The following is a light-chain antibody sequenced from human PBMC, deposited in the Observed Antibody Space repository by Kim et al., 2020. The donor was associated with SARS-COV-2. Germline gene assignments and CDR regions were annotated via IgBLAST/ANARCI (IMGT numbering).Light chain of an antibody. CDR3: QQYDDWPPWT. Sequence: SPGERATPPCRASRSVGTNVAWYQQKPGQAPQLLIYGASTRAAAIPARFSGSGSGTDFTLTISSLQSEDLAVYSCQQYDDWPPWTFGQGTKVDIK. CDR1: RSVGTN. J-gene: IGKJ1*01. V-gene: IGKV3-15*01. CDR2: GAS.